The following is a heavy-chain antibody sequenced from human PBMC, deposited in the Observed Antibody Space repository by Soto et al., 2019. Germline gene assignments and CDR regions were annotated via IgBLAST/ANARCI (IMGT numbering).Heavy chain of an antibody. CDR3: ARDPNIVGATHGGSYYYYGMDV. CDR1: GFTFSTYA. J-gene: IGHJ6*02. Sequence: HPGGSLRLSCAASGFTFSTYAMHWVRQAPGKGLVWVSRINRDGSSTNYADSVKGRFTISRDNAKNTLYLHMNSLRAEDTAVYYCARDPNIVGATHGGSYYYYGMDVWGQGTTVNGSS. D-gene: IGHD1-26*01. CDR2: INRDGSST. V-gene: IGHV3-74*01.